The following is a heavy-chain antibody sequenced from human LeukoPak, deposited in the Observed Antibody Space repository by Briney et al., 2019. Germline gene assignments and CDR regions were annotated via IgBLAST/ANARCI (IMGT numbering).Heavy chain of an antibody. Sequence: GRSLRLSCAASGFTFNRYAMHWVRQAPGKGLEWVAFIWYDGSNKYYADSVKGRFTVSRDNSKNTLYLQMNSLRAEDTAVYYCAKDERVYYDSSGFFGAIDYWGQGSLVSVSS. CDR3: AKDERVYYDSSGFFGAIDY. D-gene: IGHD3-22*01. CDR1: GFTFNRYA. J-gene: IGHJ4*02. CDR2: IWYDGSNK. V-gene: IGHV3-33*06.